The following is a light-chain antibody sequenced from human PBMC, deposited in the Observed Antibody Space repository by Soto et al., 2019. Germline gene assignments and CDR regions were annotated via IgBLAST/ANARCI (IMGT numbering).Light chain of an antibody. CDR3: QQYDNWPRT. Sequence: EIVMTQSPATLSVSPGERATLSCGASQSVSSNLAWYQQKPGQAPGLLIYDASIRATGIPARFGGSGSGTEFTLTISSLQSEDFAVYYCQQYDNWPRTLGQGTKVDIK. J-gene: IGKJ1*01. V-gene: IGKV3-15*01. CDR2: DAS. CDR1: QSVSSN.